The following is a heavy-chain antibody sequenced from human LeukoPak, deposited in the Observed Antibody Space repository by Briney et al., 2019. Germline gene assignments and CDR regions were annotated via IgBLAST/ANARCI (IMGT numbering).Heavy chain of an antibody. V-gene: IGHV1-69*01. Sequence: RWASVKVSCKASGGTFSSYAISRVRQAPGQGLEWMGGIIPIFGTANYAQKFQGRVTITADESTSTAYMELSSLRSEDTAVYYCARSYYDFWSGYSSFDYWGQGTLVTVSS. J-gene: IGHJ4*02. D-gene: IGHD3-3*01. CDR3: ARSYYDFWSGYSSFDY. CDR2: IIPIFGTA. CDR1: GGTFSSYA.